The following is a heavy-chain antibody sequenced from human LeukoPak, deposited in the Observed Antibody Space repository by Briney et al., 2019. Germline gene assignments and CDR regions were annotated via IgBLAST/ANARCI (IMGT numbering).Heavy chain of an antibody. V-gene: IGHV5-51*01. CDR1: GYSFTSYW. D-gene: IGHD1-14*01. Sequence: GESLKISFQGSGYSFTSYWIGWVRQMPGKGLEWMGIIYPGDSDTRYSPSFQGQVTISADKSISTAYLQWSSLKASDTAMYYCARLSNPTGTGSFDYWGQGTLVTVSS. J-gene: IGHJ4*02. CDR3: ARLSNPTGTGSFDY. CDR2: IYPGDSDT.